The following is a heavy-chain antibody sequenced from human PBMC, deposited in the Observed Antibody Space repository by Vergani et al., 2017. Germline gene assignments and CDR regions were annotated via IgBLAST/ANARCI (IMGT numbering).Heavy chain of an antibody. D-gene: IGHD2-8*01. J-gene: IGHJ4*02. CDR1: GFTFSNAW. CDR2: IKSKTDGGTT. Sequence: EVQLVESGGGLVKPGGSLRLSCAASGFTFSNAWMSWVRQAPGKGLEWVGRIKSKTDGGTTDYAAHVKGRFTISRDDSKNTLYLQMNSLKTEDTAVYYCTTELVYGPRGDYWGQGTLVTVSS. V-gene: IGHV3-15*01. CDR3: TTELVYGPRGDY.